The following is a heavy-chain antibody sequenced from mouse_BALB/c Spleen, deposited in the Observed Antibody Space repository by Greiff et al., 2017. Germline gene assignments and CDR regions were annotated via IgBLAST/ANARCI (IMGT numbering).Heavy chain of an antibody. CDR2: IYPGSGST. CDR1: GYNFTSYW. V-gene: IGHV1-55*01. J-gene: IGHJ4*01. Sequence: QVQLQQPGAELVKPGTSVKLSCKASGYNFTSYWINWVKLRPGQGLEWIGDIYPGSGSTNYNEKFKSKATLTVDTSSSTAYMQLSSLASEDSALYYCARGPYYYAMDYWGQGTSVTVSS. CDR3: ARGPYYYAMDY.